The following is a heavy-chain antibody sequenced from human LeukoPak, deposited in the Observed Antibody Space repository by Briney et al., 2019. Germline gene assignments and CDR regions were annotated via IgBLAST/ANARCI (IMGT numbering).Heavy chain of an antibody. V-gene: IGHV4-39*07. CDR1: GGSISASTYY. CDR3: ARVPYYFASGSASYFDY. CDR2: IYYSGST. J-gene: IGHJ4*02. D-gene: IGHD3-10*01. Sequence: SETLSLTCTVSGGSISASTYYWGWIRQPPGKKLQWIGSIYYSGSTYYNPSLKSRVTISVDTSKNQFSLNLSSVTAADTAVYFCARVPYYFASGSASYFDYWGQGTQVTVSS.